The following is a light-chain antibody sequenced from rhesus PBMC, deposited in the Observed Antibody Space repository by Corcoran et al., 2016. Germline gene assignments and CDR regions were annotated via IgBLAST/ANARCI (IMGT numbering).Light chain of an antibody. V-gene: IGKV1-32*04. J-gene: IGKJ1*01. Sequence: DIQMSHSPSSLSAFVGDRVTITCRASQGNSSYLNWYQQKPGKAPNLLIYFAKSLASGVPSRFSVCGSGSEFTLTITSLQPEDSATYNCQQGGSKPRTFGPGTKVEIK. CDR3: QQGGSKPRT. CDR2: FAK. CDR1: QGNSSY.